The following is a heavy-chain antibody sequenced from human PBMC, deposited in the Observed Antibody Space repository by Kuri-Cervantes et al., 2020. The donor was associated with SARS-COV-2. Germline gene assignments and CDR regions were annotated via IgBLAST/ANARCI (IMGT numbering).Heavy chain of an antibody. CDR1: GGSISSSSYY. D-gene: IGHD3-9*01. CDR2: IYYSGST. V-gene: IGHV4-39*07. J-gene: IGHJ4*02. CDR3: ARHSFDIMTGFYPCFDY. Sequence: SETLSLSCTVSGGSISSSSYYWGWIRRPPGKGLEWIGSIYYSGSTYYNPSLKSRCTISVDTSNNKFSLKLSSVTSADAAVYYCARHSFDIMTGFYPCFDYWGQGTLVTGSS.